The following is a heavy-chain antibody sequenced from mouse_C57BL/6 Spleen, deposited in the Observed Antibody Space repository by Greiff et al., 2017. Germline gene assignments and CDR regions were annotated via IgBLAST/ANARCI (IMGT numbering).Heavy chain of an antibody. CDR3: AREGGGTRFAY. Sequence: EVQLVESGGGLVKPGGSLKLSCAASGFTFSSYAMSWVRQTPEKRLEWVATISDGGSYTYSPDTVKGRFTISRDNAKNNLYLQMSHLKSEDTAMYYCAREGGGTRFAYWGQGTLVTVSA. CDR2: ISDGGSYT. D-gene: IGHD3-3*01. CDR1: GFTFSSYA. V-gene: IGHV5-4*01. J-gene: IGHJ3*01.